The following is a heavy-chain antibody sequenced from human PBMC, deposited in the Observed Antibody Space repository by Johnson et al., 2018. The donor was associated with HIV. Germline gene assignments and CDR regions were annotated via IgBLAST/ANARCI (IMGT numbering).Heavy chain of an antibody. CDR2: ISSNGGST. V-gene: IGHV3-64*01. J-gene: IGHJ3*02. CDR3: ARDLYYGSGSFVAFDI. CDR1: GFTFSSSA. Sequence: VQLVESGGGLVQPGGSLRLSCAASGFTFSSSAIHWVRQAPGTGLEYVSAISSNGGSTYYANSVKCRFTISRDNAKNSLSLQMNSLKAEDTALYYCARDLYYGSGSFVAFDIWGQGTMVTVSS. D-gene: IGHD3-10*01.